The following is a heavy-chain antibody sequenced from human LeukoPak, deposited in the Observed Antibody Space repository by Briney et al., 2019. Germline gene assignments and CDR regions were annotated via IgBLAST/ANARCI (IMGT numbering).Heavy chain of an antibody. J-gene: IGHJ4*02. D-gene: IGHD3-22*01. Sequence: GGSLRLSCAASGFSFSASTMHWVRQAPGKGLESVSAISRNGGTTYYAKSVKGRFTISRDNSKNTLYLQIDSLRAEDMAVYYCARVRADYYDSTGYYGPFDFWGQGTLVTVSS. CDR2: ISRNGGTT. V-gene: IGHV3-64*01. CDR1: GFSFSAST. CDR3: ARVRADYYDSTGYYGPFDF.